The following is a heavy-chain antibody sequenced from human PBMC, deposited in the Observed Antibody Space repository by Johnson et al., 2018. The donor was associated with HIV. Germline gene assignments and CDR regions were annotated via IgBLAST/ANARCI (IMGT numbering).Heavy chain of an antibody. J-gene: IGHJ3*02. V-gene: IGHV3-66*01. CDR2: IYSGGST. CDR3: ARSQVAATSEGAFDI. Sequence: EVQLVESGGGLVQPGRSLRLSCAASGFTFDDYAMSWVRQAPGKGLEWVSVIYSGGSTYYADSVKGRFTISRDNSKNTLYLQMNSLRAEDTAVYYCARSQVAATSEGAFDIWGQGTMVTVSS. CDR1: GFTFDDYA. D-gene: IGHD2-15*01.